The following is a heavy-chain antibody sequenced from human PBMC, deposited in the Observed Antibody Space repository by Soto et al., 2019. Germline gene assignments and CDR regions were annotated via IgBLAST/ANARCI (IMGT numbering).Heavy chain of an antibody. V-gene: IGHV3-30-3*01. CDR2: ISYDGSNK. CDR1: GFTFSSYA. Sequence: GGSLRLFCAASGFTFSSYAMHWVRQAPGKGLGWVAVISYDGSNKYYADSVKGRFTISRDNSKNTLYLQMNSLRAEDTAVYYCARGPRVLRYYYDSSGYYYEFDYWGQGTLVTVSS. J-gene: IGHJ4*02. D-gene: IGHD3-22*01. CDR3: ARGPRVLRYYYDSSGYYYEFDY.